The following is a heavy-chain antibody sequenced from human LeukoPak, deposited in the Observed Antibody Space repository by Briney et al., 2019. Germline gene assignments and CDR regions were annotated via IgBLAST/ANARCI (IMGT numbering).Heavy chain of an antibody. Sequence: GGSLRLSSAASGFTFSSYAMSWVRQAPGKGLEWVSAISGSGGSTYYADSVKGRFTISRDNSKNTLYLQMNSLRAEDTAVYYCTKGTRLLRFLEWLLYFRYWGQGTLVTVSS. J-gene: IGHJ4*02. V-gene: IGHV3-23*01. CDR3: TKGTRLLRFLEWLLYFRY. D-gene: IGHD3-3*01. CDR1: GFTFSSYA. CDR2: ISGSGGST.